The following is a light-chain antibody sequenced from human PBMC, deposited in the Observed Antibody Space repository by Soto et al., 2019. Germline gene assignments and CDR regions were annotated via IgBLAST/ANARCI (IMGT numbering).Light chain of an antibody. CDR2: EVS. CDR3: SACAVRNNLV. V-gene: IGLV2-8*01. J-gene: IGLJ2*01. CDR1: SSDVGACNY. Sequence: QSVLTQPPSASGSPGQSVTISCTGTSSDVGACNYVSWFQQHPGKAPKLMIYEVSKRPSGVPDRFSGSKSGSTASLTVSGLQAEDEAYYYCSACAVRNNLVFGGGTQLTVL.